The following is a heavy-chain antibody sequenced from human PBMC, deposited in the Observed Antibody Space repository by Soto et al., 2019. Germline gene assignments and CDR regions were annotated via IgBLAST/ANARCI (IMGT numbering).Heavy chain of an antibody. CDR2: INHSGSA. Sequence: QVQLQQSGAGLLKPSETLSLTCAVYGESFSGYIWTWIRQTPGKGLQWIGQINHSGSAYYNPSLTSRFTISVHTSNIQFSLELSSVTAADTAVYYCARGLITGSHYSGGWYYFDSWGQGTQVTVSS. D-gene: IGHD6-19*01. CDR1: GESFSGYI. CDR3: ARGLITGSHYSGGWYYFDS. V-gene: IGHV4-34*01. J-gene: IGHJ4*02.